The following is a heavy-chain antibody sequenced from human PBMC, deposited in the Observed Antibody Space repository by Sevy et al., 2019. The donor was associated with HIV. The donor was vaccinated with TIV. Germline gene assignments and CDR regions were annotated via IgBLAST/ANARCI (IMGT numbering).Heavy chain of an antibody. J-gene: IGHJ4*02. CDR2: IWSDGAYQ. CDR1: GFTFSNYA. V-gene: IGHV3-33*01. D-gene: IGHD3-22*01. CDR3: ARGGYYYDNAAYYALDS. Sequence: GGSLRLSCAATGFTFSNYAMHWVRQAPGKGMEWVAIIWSDGAYQYHGDSVKGRFTISRDNSKDTLYLQMNNVRVEDTAVYYCARGGYYYDNAAYYALDSWGQGTLVTVSS.